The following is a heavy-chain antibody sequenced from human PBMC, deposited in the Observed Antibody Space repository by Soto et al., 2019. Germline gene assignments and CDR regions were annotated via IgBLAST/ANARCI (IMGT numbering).Heavy chain of an antibody. CDR1: GFICSSYD. V-gene: IGHV3-23*01. Sequence: LRLSCAVSGFICSSYDMSWVRQAPGKGLEWVSTILVGGSTHYEDSVKGRYTISRDTSKNTVYLQMNSLTAGDTAFYYCAKATATSGGAFEIYGQGTMVTVSS. J-gene: IGHJ3*02. CDR3: AKATATSGGAFEI. D-gene: IGHD1-1*01. CDR2: ILVGGST.